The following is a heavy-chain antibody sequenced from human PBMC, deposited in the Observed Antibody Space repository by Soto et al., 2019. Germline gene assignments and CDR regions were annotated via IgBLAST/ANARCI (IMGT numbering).Heavy chain of an antibody. D-gene: IGHD6-13*01. V-gene: IGHV4-34*01. Sequence: SETLSLTCAVYGGSFSGYYCSWIRQPPGKGLERIGEINHSGSTNYNPSLKSRVTISVDTSKNQFSLKLSSVTAADTAVYYCARAPSRYSSSWYGYYYYGMDVWGQGTTVTVSS. CDR1: GGSFSGYY. J-gene: IGHJ6*02. CDR2: INHSGST. CDR3: ARAPSRYSSSWYGYYYYGMDV.